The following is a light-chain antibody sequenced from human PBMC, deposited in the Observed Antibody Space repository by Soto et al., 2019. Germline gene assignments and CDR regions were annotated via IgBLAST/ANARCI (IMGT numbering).Light chain of an antibody. CDR2: EAS. CDR1: ESVRSTY. J-gene: IGKJ2*01. Sequence: DIVLTQSPGILSLSPGDRATLSCRSSESVRSTYLAWYQQKRGQAPRPLIYEASSRASGIPDRFSGSGSGKDFTLTISKVEPEDVAVYYCQQYFNSPYMYTFGQGTVLEI. V-gene: IGKV3-20*01. CDR3: QQYFNSPYMYT.